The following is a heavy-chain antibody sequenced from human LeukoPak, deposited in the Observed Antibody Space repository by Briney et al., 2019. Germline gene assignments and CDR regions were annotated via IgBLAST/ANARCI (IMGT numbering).Heavy chain of an antibody. CDR3: ARGSGSSGYYPIKY. Sequence: GSLRLSCAASGFTFSSYWMHWVRQAPGKGLAWVSRINSDGSSTSYADSVKGRFTISRDNAKNTLYLQMNSLRAEDTAVYYCARGSGSSGYYPIKYWGQGTLVTVSS. V-gene: IGHV3-74*01. CDR1: GFTFSSYW. CDR2: INSDGSST. D-gene: IGHD3-22*01. J-gene: IGHJ4*02.